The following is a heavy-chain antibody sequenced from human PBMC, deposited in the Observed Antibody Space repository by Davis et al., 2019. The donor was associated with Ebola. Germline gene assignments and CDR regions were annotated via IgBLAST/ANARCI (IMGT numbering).Heavy chain of an antibody. CDR3: ARGREDYLDY. J-gene: IGHJ4*02. V-gene: IGHV3-30*03. CDR1: GFTFGSYA. CDR2: LSYDGTYK. D-gene: IGHD1-26*01. Sequence: PGGSLRLSCAASGFTFGSYAMHWVRQAPGKGLEWVAVLSYDGTYKYYGDSVNGRFSISRDNSKNTLYLQMNSLRPEDTAVYYCARGREDYLDYWGQGTLVTVSS.